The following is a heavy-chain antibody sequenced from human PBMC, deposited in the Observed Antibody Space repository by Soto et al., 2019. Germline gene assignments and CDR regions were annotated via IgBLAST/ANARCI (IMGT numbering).Heavy chain of an antibody. CDR3: GRESGESWDYEAA. D-gene: IGHD1-7*01. CDR1: GGSISSYR. V-gene: IGHV4-4*07. Sequence: SETLSLTCTVSGGSISSYRWSWIRQPAGKGLEWIGRLNTSGNTHYNPSLKSRVTVSVDTSRNQFFLTLRSVTAADSAVYHCGRESGESWDYEAARGQGTPVTVPS. CDR2: LNTSGNT. J-gene: IGHJ4*02.